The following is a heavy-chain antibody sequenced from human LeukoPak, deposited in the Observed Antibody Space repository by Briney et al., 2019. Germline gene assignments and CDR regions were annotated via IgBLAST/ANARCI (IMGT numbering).Heavy chain of an antibody. J-gene: IGHJ4*02. Sequence: PGGSLRLSCAASGFTFRSYWMSWVRQAPGKGLEWVANIKQDGSEKYYVDSVKGRFTISRDNAKNSLYLQMNSLRAEDTAVYYCAKGTVVTQLGYWGQGTLVTVSS. CDR3: AKGTVVTQLGY. V-gene: IGHV3-7*01. D-gene: IGHD2-21*02. CDR1: GFTFRSYW. CDR2: IKQDGSEK.